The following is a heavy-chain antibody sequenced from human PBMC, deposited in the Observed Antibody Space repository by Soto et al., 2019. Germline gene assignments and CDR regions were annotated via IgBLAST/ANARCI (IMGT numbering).Heavy chain of an antibody. J-gene: IGHJ5*02. V-gene: IGHV3-23*01. Sequence: GGSLRLSCAASGFTFSSYAMSWVRQAPGKGLEWVSAISGSGGSTYYADSVKGRFTISRDNSKNTLYLQMNSLRAEDTAVYYCAKSPRIAVAGGYNWFDPWGQGTLVTVSS. CDR1: GFTFSSYA. D-gene: IGHD6-19*01. CDR2: ISGSGGST. CDR3: AKSPRIAVAGGYNWFDP.